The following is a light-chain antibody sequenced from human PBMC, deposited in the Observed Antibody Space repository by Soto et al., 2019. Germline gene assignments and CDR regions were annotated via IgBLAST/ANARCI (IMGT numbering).Light chain of an antibody. CDR3: SSYAGSGTYVV. V-gene: IGLV2-8*01. CDR1: NSDVGAYDY. CDR2: EVT. J-gene: IGLJ2*01. Sequence: QSALTQPPSASGSPGQSVTISCTGTNSDVGAYDYVSWYQQHPGKGPKLIIFEVTKRPSGVPNRFSGSKSGNTASLTVSGLQAEDEADYHCSSYAGSGTYVVFGGGTKLTVL.